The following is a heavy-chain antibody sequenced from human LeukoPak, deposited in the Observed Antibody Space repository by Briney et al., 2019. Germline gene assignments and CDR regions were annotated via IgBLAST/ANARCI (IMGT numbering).Heavy chain of an antibody. Sequence: PSETLSLTCTVSGGSISSSSYYWGWIRQPPGKGLEWIGSIYYSGPTYYNPSLKSRVTISVDTSKNQFSLKLSSVTAADTAVYYCARQRVYSSSWYRWSWFDPWGQGTLVTVSS. CDR2: IYYSGPT. J-gene: IGHJ5*02. V-gene: IGHV4-39*01. CDR3: ARQRVYSSSWYRWSWFDP. CDR1: GGSISSSSYY. D-gene: IGHD6-13*01.